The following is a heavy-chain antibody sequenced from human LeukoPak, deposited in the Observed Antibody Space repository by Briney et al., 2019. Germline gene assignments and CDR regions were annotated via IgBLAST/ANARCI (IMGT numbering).Heavy chain of an antibody. CDR3: ARLSTVTTSFDY. J-gene: IGHJ4*02. CDR2: IYTSGTT. D-gene: IGHD4-17*01. V-gene: IGHV4-61*02. Sequence: SETLSLTCTVSGGSISSGSYYWSWIRQPAGKGLEWIGRIYTSGTTHYNPSLKSRVTMSVDTSKNQFSLKLSSVTAADTAVYYCARLSTVTTSFDYWGQGTLVTVSS. CDR1: GGSISSGSYY.